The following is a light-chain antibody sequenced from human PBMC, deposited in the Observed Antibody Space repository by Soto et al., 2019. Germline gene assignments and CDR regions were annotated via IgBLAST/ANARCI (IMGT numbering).Light chain of an antibody. V-gene: IGKV3-20*01. CDR2: AAS. CDR1: QSVNSNY. Sequence: EIVLTQSPGTLSLFPGERATLSCWASQSVNSNYLAWYQQKPGQAPRLVIYAASRRATDIPDRFSGSGSGTDFTLTISRLEPEDFAVYYCQQCPRYGSSSFGGGTKVEIK. J-gene: IGKJ4*01. CDR3: QQCPRYGSSS.